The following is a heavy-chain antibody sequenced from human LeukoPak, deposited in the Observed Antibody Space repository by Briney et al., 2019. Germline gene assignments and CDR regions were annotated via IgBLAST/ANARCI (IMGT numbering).Heavy chain of an antibody. D-gene: IGHD3-10*01. CDR2: ISASGDTT. Sequence: GGSLRLSCAASGFTFSNYAMSWVRQAPGKGLEWVSGISASGDTTNYADSVKGRVTNSRDNSRNTLYLQLSSLRAEDTAVYYCAKDWKFYYVSGSFFPDNWGQGTLVTVSS. V-gene: IGHV3-23*01. CDR3: AKDWKFYYVSGSFFPDN. J-gene: IGHJ4*02. CDR1: GFTFSNYA.